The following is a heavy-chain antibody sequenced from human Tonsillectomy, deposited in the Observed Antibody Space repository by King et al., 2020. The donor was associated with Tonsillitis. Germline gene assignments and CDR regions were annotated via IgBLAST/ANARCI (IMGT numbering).Heavy chain of an antibody. Sequence: QLVQSGAEVKKPGASVKVSCKASGYTFTTYGISWVRQAPGQGLEWMGWISAYNGDTNYAQKLQDRVTMTTDTPTSTAYMEVRSLRSDDTAVYYCARDSRSHYYDTSGYYTFEYWGQGTLVTVSS. J-gene: IGHJ4*02. CDR2: ISAYNGDT. CDR1: GYTFTTYG. CDR3: ARDSRSHYYDTSGYYTFEY. V-gene: IGHV1-18*01. D-gene: IGHD3-22*01.